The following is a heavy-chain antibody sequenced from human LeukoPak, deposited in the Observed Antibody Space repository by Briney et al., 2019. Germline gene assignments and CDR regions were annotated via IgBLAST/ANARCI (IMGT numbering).Heavy chain of an antibody. V-gene: IGHV1-46*01. CDR3: ARESGLYGSGSRY. CDR1: GYTFTSNY. J-gene: IGHJ4*02. Sequence: ASVKVSCKAFGYTFTSNYMHWVRQAPGQGPEWMGVISPSGGSTTYAQKFQGRVTLTRDMSTSTDYLELSSLRSEDTAVYYCARESGLYGSGSRYWGQGTLVTVSS. D-gene: IGHD3-10*01. CDR2: ISPSGGST.